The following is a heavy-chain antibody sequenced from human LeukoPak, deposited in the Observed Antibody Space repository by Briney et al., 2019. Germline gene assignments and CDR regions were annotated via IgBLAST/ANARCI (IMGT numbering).Heavy chain of an antibody. CDR2: ISSSSSYI. CDR1: GFTFSSYN. V-gene: IGHV3-21*01. Sequence: GGSLRLSCAASGFTFSSYNMNWVRQAPGKGLEWVSSISSSSSYIYYADSVKGRFTISRDNAKNSLYLQMNSLRAEDTAVYYCARASGTYYYDSDWFDPWGQGTLVTVSS. J-gene: IGHJ5*02. D-gene: IGHD3-22*01. CDR3: ARASGTYYYDSDWFDP.